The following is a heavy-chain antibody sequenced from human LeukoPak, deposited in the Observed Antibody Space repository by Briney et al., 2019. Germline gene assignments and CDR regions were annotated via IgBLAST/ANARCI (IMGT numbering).Heavy chain of an antibody. CDR3: ARDVPHNWFDT. Sequence: GGSLRLSCAASGITFGNNWMHWVRQGPGKGLVWISRINSDGGGAIYADSVKGRFTVSGDNAKNTLYLQMNSLRAEDMAVYYCARDVPHNWFDTWGQGTLVTVSS. J-gene: IGHJ5*02. V-gene: IGHV3-74*01. CDR2: INSDGGGA. CDR1: GITFGNNW.